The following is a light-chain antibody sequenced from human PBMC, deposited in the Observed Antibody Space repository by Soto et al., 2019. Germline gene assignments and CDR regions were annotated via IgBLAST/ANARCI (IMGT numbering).Light chain of an antibody. J-gene: IGKJ4*01. CDR2: GAS. CDR1: QSVTSNF. CDR3: QHYGSTPLT. Sequence: EIVLTQSPGTLSLSPGERATLSCRASQSVTSNFLAWYQQKPGQAPRLLIYGASSGATGIPDRFSGSGSGTDFTLIINRLEPEDFAVYYCQHYGSTPLTFGGGTKVDIK. V-gene: IGKV3-20*01.